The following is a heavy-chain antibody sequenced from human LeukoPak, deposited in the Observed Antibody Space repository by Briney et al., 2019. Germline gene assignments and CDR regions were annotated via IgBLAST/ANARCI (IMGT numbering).Heavy chain of an antibody. V-gene: IGHV3-15*01. J-gene: IGHJ4*02. CDR3: TTYCSGASCFFFDN. Sequence: GGSLRLSWAASGFTFSNAWMSWGRQAPGKGREWVGRIKGKTDGETTDYAATVKGRFAISRDDSKNTVYLQMNSLKTEDTAVYYCTTYCSGASCFFFDNWGQGTLVTVSS. D-gene: IGHD2-15*01. CDR1: GFTFSNAW. CDR2: IKGKTDGETT.